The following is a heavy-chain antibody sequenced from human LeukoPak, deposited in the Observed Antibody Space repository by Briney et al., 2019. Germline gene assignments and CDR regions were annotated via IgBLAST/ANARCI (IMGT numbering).Heavy chain of an antibody. CDR3: ARFYNGNSCFDY. D-gene: IGHD4-23*01. CDR1: GFSLSTSGVG. CDR2: IYWDDDK. Sequence: KVSGPTLVNPTQALTLTCTFSGFSLSTSGVGAGWIRQPPGKALEWLGIIYWDDDKRYSSSLRSRLTITKDTSKNQVVLTMTNMDPVDTATYYCARFYNGNSCFDYWGQGTLVTVSS. V-gene: IGHV2-5*02. J-gene: IGHJ4*02.